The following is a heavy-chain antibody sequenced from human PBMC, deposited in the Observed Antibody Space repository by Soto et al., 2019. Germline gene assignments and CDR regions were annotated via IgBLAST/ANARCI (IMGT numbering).Heavy chain of an antibody. CDR2: IYYSGST. J-gene: IGHJ4*02. CDR3: ARGEYYGSGTPGDY. D-gene: IGHD3-10*01. Sequence: SETLSLTCTVSGGSISSGDYYWSWIRQPPGKGLEWIGYIYYSGSTYYNPSLKSRVTISVDTSKKQFSLKLSSVTAADTAVYYCARGEYYGSGTPGDYWGQGTLVTVSS. CDR1: GGSISSGDYY. V-gene: IGHV4-30-4*01.